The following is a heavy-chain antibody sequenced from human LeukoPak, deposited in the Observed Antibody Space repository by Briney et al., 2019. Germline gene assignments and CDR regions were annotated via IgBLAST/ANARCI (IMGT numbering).Heavy chain of an antibody. CDR1: GGSISSSSYY. D-gene: IGHD6-6*01. CDR3: ARIAARIYYYMDV. CDR2: IYYSGST. J-gene: IGHJ6*03. Sequence: SETLSLTCTVSGGSISSSSYYWGWIRQPPGKGLEWIGSIYYSGSTYYNPSLKSRVTISVDTSKNQFSLKLSSVTAADTAVYYCARIAARIYYYMDVWGKGTTVAVSS. V-gene: IGHV4-39*07.